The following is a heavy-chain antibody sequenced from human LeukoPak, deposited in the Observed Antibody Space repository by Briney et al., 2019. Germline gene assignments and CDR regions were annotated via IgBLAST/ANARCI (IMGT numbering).Heavy chain of an antibody. CDR3: ARDRSGGDFDY. CDR1: GGSISSYY. D-gene: IGHD3-22*01. V-gene: IGHV4-59*01. J-gene: IGHJ4*02. Sequence: PSETLSLTCTVSGGSISSYYWSWIRQPPGKGLECIGYIYYSGSTNYNPSLKSRVTISVDTSKNQFSLKLSSVTAADTAVYYCARDRSGGDFDYWGQGALVTVSS. CDR2: IYYSGST.